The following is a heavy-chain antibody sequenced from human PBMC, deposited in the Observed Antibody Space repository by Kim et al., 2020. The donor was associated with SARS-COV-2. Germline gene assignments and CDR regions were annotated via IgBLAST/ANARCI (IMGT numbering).Heavy chain of an antibody. V-gene: IGHV3-30*02. D-gene: IGHD2-8*01. Sequence: KGRFTISRDNSKNTLYLQMNSLRAEETAVYYCAKDMAVLMVYAIYAFDIWGQGTMVTVSS. CDR3: AKDMAVLMVYAIYAFDI. J-gene: IGHJ3*02.